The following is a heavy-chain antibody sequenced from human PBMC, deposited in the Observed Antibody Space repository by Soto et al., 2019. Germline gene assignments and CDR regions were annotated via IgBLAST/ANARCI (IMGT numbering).Heavy chain of an antibody. Sequence: SQTLSLTCAISGDSVSSNSAAWNWIRQSPSRGLEWLGRTYYRSKWYNDYAVSVKSRITINPDTSKNQFSLQLNSVTPEDTTIYYCARDPRARQLGYCSGGSCYSANYYYYGMDVWGQGTTVTVSS. D-gene: IGHD2-15*01. J-gene: IGHJ6*02. CDR2: TYYRSKWYN. CDR1: GDSVSSNSAA. CDR3: ARDPRARQLGYCSGGSCYSANYYYYGMDV. V-gene: IGHV6-1*01.